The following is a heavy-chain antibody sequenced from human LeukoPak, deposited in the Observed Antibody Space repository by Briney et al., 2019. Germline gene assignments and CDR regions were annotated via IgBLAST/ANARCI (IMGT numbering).Heavy chain of an antibody. V-gene: IGHV3-7*03. D-gene: IGHD3-22*01. CDR1: GFTFSSYW. J-gene: IGHJ4*02. CDR3: ARADTPDYYDNTGYYDYFDY. CDR2: INQDGSEK. Sequence: GGSLRLSCAASGFTFSSYWMSWVRQAPGKGLEWVANINQDGSEKYYVDSVKGRFTISRDNAKNSLYLQMNSLRAEDTAVYYCARADTPDYYDNTGYYDYFDYWGQGTLITVSS.